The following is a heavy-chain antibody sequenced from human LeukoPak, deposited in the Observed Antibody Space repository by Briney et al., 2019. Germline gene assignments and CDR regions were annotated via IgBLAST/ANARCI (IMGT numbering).Heavy chain of an antibody. CDR1: GFTFSSYG. D-gene: IGHD2-2*01. Sequence: QPGGSLRLSCAASGFTFSSYGMHWVRQAPGKGLEWVAVIWYGGSNKYYADSVKGRFTISRDNSKNTLYLQMNSLRAEDTAVYYCAKEGYCSSTSCPMDVWGKGTTVTVSS. J-gene: IGHJ6*04. CDR3: AKEGYCSSTSCPMDV. V-gene: IGHV3-30*02. CDR2: IWYGGSNK.